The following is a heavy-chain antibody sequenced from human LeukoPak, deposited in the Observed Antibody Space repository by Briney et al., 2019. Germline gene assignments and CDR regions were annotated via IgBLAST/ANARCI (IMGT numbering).Heavy chain of an antibody. CDR3: AKYSSASVVAATPDAFDI. CDR2: ISGSGGST. CDR1: GFTFSSYA. J-gene: IGHJ3*02. D-gene: IGHD2-15*01. V-gene: IGHV3-23*01. Sequence: PGGSLRLSCAASGFTFSSYAMSWVRQAPGKGLEWVSAISGSGGSTYYADSVKGRFTISRDNSKNTLYLQMNSLRAEDTAVYYCAKYSSASVVAATPDAFDIWGQGTMVTVSS.